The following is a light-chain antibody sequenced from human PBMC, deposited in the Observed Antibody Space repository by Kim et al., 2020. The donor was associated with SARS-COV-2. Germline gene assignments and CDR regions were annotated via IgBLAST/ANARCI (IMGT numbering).Light chain of an antibody. V-gene: IGLV3-1*01. Sequence: SYELTQPPSVSVSPGQTASITCSGDKLGDKYACWYQQKPGQSPILVIYQDSKRPSGNPERFSGSNSGNTATLTISGTQAMDEADYYCQAWDSSTHVVFGG. CDR3: QAWDSSTHVV. J-gene: IGLJ2*01. CDR1: KLGDKY. CDR2: QDS.